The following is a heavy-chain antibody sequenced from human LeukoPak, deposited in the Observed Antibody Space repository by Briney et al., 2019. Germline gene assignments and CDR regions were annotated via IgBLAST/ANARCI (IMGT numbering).Heavy chain of an antibody. CDR1: GYTFTTYG. CDR2: ISAYNGNA. D-gene: IGHD2-8*02. V-gene: IGHV1-18*01. CDR3: AREESGGYFDY. Sequence: ASVKVSCKASGYTFTTYGISWVRQAPGQRLEWMGWISAYNGNANYAQKLRGRVTMTTDTSTSTAYMELRSLRSDDTAVYYCAREESGGYFDYGGQGTLVTVSS. J-gene: IGHJ4*02.